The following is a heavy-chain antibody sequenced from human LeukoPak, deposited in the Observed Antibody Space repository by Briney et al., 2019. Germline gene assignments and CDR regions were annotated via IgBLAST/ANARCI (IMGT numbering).Heavy chain of an antibody. V-gene: IGHV4-34*01. CDR3: ARAHDYGDPNFDS. CDR2: INHIGST. D-gene: IGHD4-17*01. Sequence: KTSQTLSLTCAVYGGSFSGYYWSWIRQPPGKGLEWIGEINHIGSTNYNPSLKSQVTISAEASKNQFSLKLSSVTAADTAVYYCARAHDYGDPNFDSWGQGTLVTVSS. J-gene: IGHJ4*02. CDR1: GGSFSGYY.